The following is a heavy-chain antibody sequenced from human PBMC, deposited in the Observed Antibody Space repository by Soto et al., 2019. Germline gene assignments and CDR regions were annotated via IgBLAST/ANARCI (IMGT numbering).Heavy chain of an antibody. CDR1: GFTFSDDY. Sequence: GGSLRLSCAASGFTFSDDYMSWIRQAPGKGLEWVSYIVSSSAYTNYADSVKGRFTISRDNANNLLYLEMNSLRAEDTAVYYCARLGASGWYMGGYLDYWGQGTLVTVSS. D-gene: IGHD6-13*01. V-gene: IGHV3-11*06. CDR3: ARLGASGWYMGGYLDY. J-gene: IGHJ4*02. CDR2: IVSSSAYT.